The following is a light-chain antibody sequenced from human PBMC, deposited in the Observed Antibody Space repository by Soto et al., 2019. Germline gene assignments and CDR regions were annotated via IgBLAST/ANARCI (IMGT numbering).Light chain of an antibody. CDR1: QSISSY. CDR2: AAS. J-gene: IGKJ5*01. V-gene: IGKV1-39*01. CDR3: QQLNSYPH. Sequence: DIQMTQTPSSLSASVGDRVTITCRASQSISSYLNWYQQKPGKAPKLLIYAASSLQSGVPSRFSGSGSGTDFTLTISSLQPEDFATYYCQQLNSYPHFGQGTRPEIK.